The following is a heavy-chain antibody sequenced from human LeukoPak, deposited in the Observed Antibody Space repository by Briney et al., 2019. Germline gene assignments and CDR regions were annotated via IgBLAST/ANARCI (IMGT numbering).Heavy chain of an antibody. V-gene: IGHV3-21*01. CDR1: GFTFSSYG. J-gene: IGHJ4*02. CDR2: ISSSSSYI. Sequence: GGSLRLSCAASGFTFSSYGMHWVRQAPGKGLEWVSSISSSSSYIYYADSVKGRFTISRDNAKNSLYLQMNSLRAEDTAVYYCARVGSSSWYSDYFDYWGQGTLVTVSS. D-gene: IGHD6-13*01. CDR3: ARVGSSSWYSDYFDY.